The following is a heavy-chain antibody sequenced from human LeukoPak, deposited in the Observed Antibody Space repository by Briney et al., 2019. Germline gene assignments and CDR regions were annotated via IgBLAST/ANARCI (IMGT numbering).Heavy chain of an antibody. CDR1: GFTFSSYG. CDR2: ISSSSSYI. D-gene: IGHD5-18*01. J-gene: IGHJ4*02. CDR3: ARGFRNTAMVYHY. V-gene: IGHV3-21*01. Sequence: GGSLRLSCAASGFTFSSYGMHWVRQAPGKGLEWVSSISSSSSYIYYADSVKGRFTISRDNAKNSLYLQMNSLRAEDTAVYYCARGFRNTAMVYHYWGQGTLVTVSS.